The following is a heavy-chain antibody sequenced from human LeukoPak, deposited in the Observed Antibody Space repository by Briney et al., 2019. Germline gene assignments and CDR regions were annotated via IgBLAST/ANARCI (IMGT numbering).Heavy chain of an antibody. CDR2: INPSAGST. CDR3: VRGGYDFSSGYYPSR. V-gene: IGHV1-46*01. CDR1: GYIFTTYY. D-gene: IGHD3-3*01. J-gene: IGHJ4*02. Sequence: ASVKVSCKASGYIFTTYYMNWVRQAPGQGLEWMGIINPSAGSTSYAQKFQDRVSMTRDTSTNTVYMELSSLRSEDTAVYYCVRGGYDFSSGYYPSRWGQGTLVTVSS.